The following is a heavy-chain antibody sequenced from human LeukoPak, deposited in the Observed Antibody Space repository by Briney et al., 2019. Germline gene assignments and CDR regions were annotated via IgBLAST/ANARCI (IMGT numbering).Heavy chain of an antibody. CDR3: ARLLGIPPYFDY. D-gene: IGHD7-27*01. V-gene: IGHV4-34*01. CDR2: INHSGST. CDR1: GGSFSGYY. J-gene: IGHJ4*02. Sequence: PSETLSLTCAVYGGSFSGYYWSCIRHPPGKGLEWIGEINHSGSTNYNASLKSRVTISVDTSKNQFSLKLSSVTAADTAVYYCARLLGIPPYFDYWGQGTLVTVSS.